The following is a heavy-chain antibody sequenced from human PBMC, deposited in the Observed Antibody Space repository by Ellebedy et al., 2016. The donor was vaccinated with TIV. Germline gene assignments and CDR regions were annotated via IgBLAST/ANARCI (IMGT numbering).Heavy chain of an antibody. CDR1: GFTFSSYT. Sequence: GESLKISCAASGFTFSSYTMNWVRQAPGKGLEWISYISTSSNTIHYADSVKGRFTISRDNAKNSLYLQMNSLRAEDTAVYYCARSVVVVPATTLSWYFDLWGRGTVVTVSS. J-gene: IGHJ2*01. D-gene: IGHD2-2*01. V-gene: IGHV3-48*01. CDR3: ARSVVVVPATTLSWYFDL. CDR2: ISTSSNTI.